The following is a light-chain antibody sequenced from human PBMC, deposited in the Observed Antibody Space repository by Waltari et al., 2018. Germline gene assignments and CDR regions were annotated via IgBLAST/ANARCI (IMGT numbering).Light chain of an antibody. CDR1: GSAVGASDS. V-gene: IGLV2-14*03. J-gene: IGLJ2*01. Sequence: QSALTHPASVSGSPGQSITISCSGVGSAVGASDSVSWHQHHPGKAPQVIIYDVTNRPSRLSDRFSASKSANTASLTISRLQPEDEAEYYCSSQTLDGLVLFGGGTRLTVL. CDR2: DVT. CDR3: SSQTLDGLVL.